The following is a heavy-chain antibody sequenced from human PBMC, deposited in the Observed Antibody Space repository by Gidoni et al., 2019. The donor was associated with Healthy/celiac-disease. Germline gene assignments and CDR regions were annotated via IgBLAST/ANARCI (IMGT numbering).Heavy chain of an antibody. CDR1: GCTCSSYA. V-gene: IGHV3-23*01. Sequence: EVQLLESGGGLVQPGGSLRLSCAASGCTCSSYAMSWVRQAPGKGLEWVSAISGSGGSPYYADSLKGRFTISRDNSKNTLYLQMNSLRAEDPAVYYCAKVSFYGDYTAEYFDYWGQGTLVTVSS. D-gene: IGHD4-17*01. J-gene: IGHJ4*02. CDR3: AKVSFYGDYTAEYFDY. CDR2: ISGSGGSP.